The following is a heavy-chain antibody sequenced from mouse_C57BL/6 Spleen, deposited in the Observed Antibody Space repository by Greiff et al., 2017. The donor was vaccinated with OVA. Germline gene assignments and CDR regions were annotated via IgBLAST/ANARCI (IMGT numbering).Heavy chain of an antibody. CDR3: ARWMGSSTWFAY. V-gene: IGHV1-9*01. Sequence: QVQLQQSGAELMKPGASVKLSCKATGYTFTGYWIEWVKQRPGHGLEWIGEILPGSGSTNYNEKFKGKATFTADTSSNTAYMQLSSLITEDSAIYYCARWMGSSTWFAYWGQGTLVTVSA. CDR2: ILPGSGST. J-gene: IGHJ3*01. CDR1: GYTFTGYW. D-gene: IGHD1-1*01.